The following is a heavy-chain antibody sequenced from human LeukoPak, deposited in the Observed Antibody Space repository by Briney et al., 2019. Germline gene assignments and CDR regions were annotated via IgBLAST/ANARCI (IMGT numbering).Heavy chain of an antibody. V-gene: IGHV3-15*01. Sequence: GGSLRLSCAASGFTFSSYWMSWVRQAPGKGLEWVGRIKSKTDGGTTDYAAPVKGRFTISRDDSKNTLYLQMNSLKTEDTAVYYCTTERGITMVRGVNYYYYYYMDVWGKGTTVTISS. CDR3: TTERGITMVRGVNYYYYYYMDV. CDR2: IKSKTDGGTT. D-gene: IGHD3-10*01. CDR1: GFTFSSYW. J-gene: IGHJ6*03.